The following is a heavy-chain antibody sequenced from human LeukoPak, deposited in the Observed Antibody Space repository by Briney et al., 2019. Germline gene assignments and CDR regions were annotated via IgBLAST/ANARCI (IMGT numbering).Heavy chain of an antibody. CDR2: IIPIVGTA. CDR1: AGTFSSNA. D-gene: IGHD6-6*01. CDR3: ARVAASRSSSPWFDP. V-gene: IGHV1-69*13. Sequence: SVKVSSKASAGTFSSNAISRVRQAPGQGLEWMGGIIPIVGTANYAQKFQGRVTITADESTSTAYMELSSLRSEDTAVYYCARVAASRSSSPWFDPWGQGTLVTVSS. J-gene: IGHJ5*02.